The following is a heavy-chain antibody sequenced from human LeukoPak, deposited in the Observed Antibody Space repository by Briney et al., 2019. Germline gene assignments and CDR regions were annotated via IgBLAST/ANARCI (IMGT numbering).Heavy chain of an antibody. CDR1: GGSISSGSYY. Sequence: SETLSLTCTVSGGSISSGSYYWSWIRQPAGKGLEWIGRIYTSGSTNYNPSLKSRVTISVDTSKNQFSLKLSSVTAADTAVYYCARALPTSYYYGSGAFDYWGQGTLVTVSS. CDR2: IYTSGST. CDR3: ARALPTSYYYGSGAFDY. D-gene: IGHD3-10*01. V-gene: IGHV4-61*02. J-gene: IGHJ4*02.